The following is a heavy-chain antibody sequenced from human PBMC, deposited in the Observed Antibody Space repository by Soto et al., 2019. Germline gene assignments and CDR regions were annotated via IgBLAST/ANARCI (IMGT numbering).Heavy chain of an antibody. CDR2: IFYSGST. D-gene: IGHD2-2*01. V-gene: IGHV4-39*01. CDR3: ARLIHCKTTSCYFDY. Sequence: SETLSLTCTVSGGSISSSIYYGGWIRRPPGKGLEWIGSIFYSGSTYYNPSLKSRVTISVDTSKNQFSLKLSSVTAADTSVFYCARLIHCKTTSCYFDYWGPGTLVTVSS. J-gene: IGHJ4*02. CDR1: GGSISSSIYY.